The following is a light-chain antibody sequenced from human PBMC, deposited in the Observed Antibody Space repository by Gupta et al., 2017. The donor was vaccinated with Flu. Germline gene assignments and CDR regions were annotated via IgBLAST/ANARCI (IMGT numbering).Light chain of an antibody. V-gene: IGKV3-20*01. Sequence: ETVLTHSPGTLSLSPGERATLSCRASQSVSYNSLAWYQQKPGQTPSLIIYGASNSCIGSPDGFSGSGAWKDFSLTSSRRETDDCAVYYVQLDSPSKTFGRGTXVEIK. J-gene: IGKJ4*02. CDR3: QLDSPSKT. CDR2: GAS. CDR1: QSVSYNS.